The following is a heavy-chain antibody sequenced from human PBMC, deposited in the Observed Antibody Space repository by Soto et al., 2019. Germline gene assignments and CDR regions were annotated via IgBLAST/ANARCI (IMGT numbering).Heavy chain of an antibody. Sequence: QVHLVESGGGVVQPGRSLRLSCAASGITLSSYAMHWVRQAPGKGLEWVAVISSDGKSKYYADSVKGRFSISRDSSKNAMYLQGNSLGTEDTAVYYCGGGTPIISGTAGGYWGQGTLVTVSS. CDR1: GITLSSYA. V-gene: IGHV3-30*04. D-gene: IGHD1-20*01. CDR2: ISSDGKSK. J-gene: IGHJ4*02. CDR3: GGGTPIISGTAGGY.